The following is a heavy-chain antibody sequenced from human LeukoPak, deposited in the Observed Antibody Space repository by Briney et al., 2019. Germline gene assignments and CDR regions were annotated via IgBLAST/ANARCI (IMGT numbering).Heavy chain of an antibody. CDR3: ARERYNWNPSAFDI. D-gene: IGHD1-20*01. V-gene: IGHV1-69*13. Sequence: SVKVSCKASGGTFSSYAISWVRQAPGQGLEWMGGIIPIFGTANYAQKFQGRVTISADESTSTAYMELSSLRSEETAVYYCARERYNWNPSAFDIWGQGTMVTVSS. CDR2: IIPIFGTA. CDR1: GGTFSSYA. J-gene: IGHJ3*02.